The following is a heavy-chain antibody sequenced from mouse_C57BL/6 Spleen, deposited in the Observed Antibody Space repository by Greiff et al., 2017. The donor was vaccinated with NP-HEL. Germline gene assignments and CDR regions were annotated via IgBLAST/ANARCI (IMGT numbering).Heavy chain of an antibody. CDR1: GYTFTSYW. Sequence: QVQLQQSGAELVKPGASVKLSCKASGYTFTSYWMHWVKQRPGQGLEWIGMIHPNSGSTNYNEKFKSKATLTVDKSSSTAYMQLSSLTSEDSAVYYCAREDLYYDYDGGYAMDYWGQGTSVTVSS. D-gene: IGHD2-4*01. CDR2: IHPNSGST. V-gene: IGHV1-64*01. CDR3: AREDLYYDYDGGYAMDY. J-gene: IGHJ4*01.